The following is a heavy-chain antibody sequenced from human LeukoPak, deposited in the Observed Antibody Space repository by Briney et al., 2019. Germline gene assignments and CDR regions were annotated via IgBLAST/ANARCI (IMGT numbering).Heavy chain of an antibody. CDR2: IYSGGST. V-gene: IGHV3-66*01. J-gene: IGHJ4*02. D-gene: IGHD3-22*01. Sequence: PGGSLRLSCAASGFTVSSNYTSWVRQAPGKGLEWVSVIYSGGSTYYADSVKGRFTISRDNSKNTLYLQMNSLRAEDTAVYYCARGLSDSSGYFDYWGQGTLVTVSS. CDR1: GFTVSSNY. CDR3: ARGLSDSSGYFDY.